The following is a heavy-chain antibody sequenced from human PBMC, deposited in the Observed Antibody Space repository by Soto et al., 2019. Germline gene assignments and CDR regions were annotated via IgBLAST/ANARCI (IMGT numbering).Heavy chain of an antibody. CDR1: GLIFSDVW. CDR2: IKTKPDDGTI. CDR3: TTSNLGVDF. V-gene: IGHV3-15*01. J-gene: IGHJ4*02. Sequence: GGSLRLSCAASGLIFSDVWMTWVRQAPGMGLEWVGRIKTKPDDGTIDYAAPVRGRFTISRDDSKNTLYLQMTSLTPDDTGVYYCTTSNLGVDFWGPGTLVTVSS. D-gene: IGHD1-1*01.